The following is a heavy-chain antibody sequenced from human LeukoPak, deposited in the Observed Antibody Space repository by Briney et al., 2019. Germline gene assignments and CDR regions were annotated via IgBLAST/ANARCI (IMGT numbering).Heavy chain of an antibody. V-gene: IGHV1-2*02. D-gene: IGHD3-22*01. Sequence: ASVKVSCKASGYTFTGYYMHWVRQAPGQGLEWMGWINPNSGGTNYAQKFQGRVTMTRDTSISTAYMELTSLRSDDTAVYYCARDRTPHYYATSGYYYVDYFDYWGQGTLVTVSS. CDR3: ARDRTPHYYATSGYYYVDYFDY. CDR2: INPNSGGT. CDR1: GYTFTGYY. J-gene: IGHJ4*02.